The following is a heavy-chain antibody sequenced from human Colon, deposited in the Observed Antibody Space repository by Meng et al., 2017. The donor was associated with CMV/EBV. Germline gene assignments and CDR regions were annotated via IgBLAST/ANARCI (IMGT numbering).Heavy chain of an antibody. J-gene: IGHJ5*02. CDR2: ISGRSDST. D-gene: IGHD2-2*01. V-gene: IGHV3-23*01. Sequence: GEYLKISCVGSGFSFSNYAMSWVRQAPGKGLEWVSAISGRSDSTSYAVSVKGRFTISRDNSKNTLYLEMNSLRAEDTALYYCARDSRYQGWFDRWGQGTLVTVSS. CDR1: GFSFSNYA. CDR3: ARDSRYQGWFDR.